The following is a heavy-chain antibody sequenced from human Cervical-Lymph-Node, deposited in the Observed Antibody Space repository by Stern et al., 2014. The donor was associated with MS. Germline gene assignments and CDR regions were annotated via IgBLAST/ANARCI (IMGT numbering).Heavy chain of an antibody. J-gene: IGHJ4*02. V-gene: IGHV1-69*01. CDR3: ARERGNVNYYDSSGYYYLDY. Sequence: MQLVESGAEVKKPGSSVKVSCKASGGTFSSYAISWVRQAPGQGLEWMGGIIPIFGTANYAQKFQGRVTITADESTSTAYMELSSLRSEDTAVYYCARERGNVNYYDSSGYYYLDYWGQGTLVTVSS. CDR1: GGTFSSYA. CDR2: IIPIFGTA. D-gene: IGHD3-22*01.